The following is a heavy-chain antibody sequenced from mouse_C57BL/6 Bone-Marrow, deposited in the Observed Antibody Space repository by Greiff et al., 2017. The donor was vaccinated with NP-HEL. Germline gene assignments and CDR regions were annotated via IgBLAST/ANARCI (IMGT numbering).Heavy chain of an antibody. D-gene: IGHD2-4*01. CDR2: IYPGDGDT. CDR1: GYAFSSSW. J-gene: IGHJ4*01. V-gene: IGHV1-82*01. Sequence: VQLQQSGPELVKPGASVKISCKASGYAFSSSWMNWVKQRPGKGLEWIGRIYPGDGDTNYNGKFKGKATLTADKSSSTAYMLLSSLTSEDSAVYFCARGGDYDPHYYAMDYWGQGTSVTVSS. CDR3: ARGGDYDPHYYAMDY.